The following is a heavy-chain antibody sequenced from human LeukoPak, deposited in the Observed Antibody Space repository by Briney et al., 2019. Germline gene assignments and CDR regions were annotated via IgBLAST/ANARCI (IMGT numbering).Heavy chain of an antibody. CDR1: GCSISSYY. CDR2: IYYSGST. J-gene: IGHJ6*03. D-gene: IGHD2-2*02. CDR3: ARVGYCSSTSCYTGYYYMDV. V-gene: IGHV4-59*01. Sequence: PSETLSLTCTVSGCSISSYYWSWIRQPPGKGLEWIGYIYYSGSTNYNPSLKSRVTISVDTSKNQFSLKLSSVTAADTAVYYCARVGYCSSTSCYTGYYYMDVWGKGTTVTVSS.